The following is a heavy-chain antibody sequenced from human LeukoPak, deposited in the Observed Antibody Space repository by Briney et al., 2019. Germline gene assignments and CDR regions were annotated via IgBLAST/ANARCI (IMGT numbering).Heavy chain of an antibody. D-gene: IGHD3-10*01. CDR1: GGSISSSSYY. Sequence: SETLSLTCTVSGGSISSSSYYWGWIRQPPGKGLEWIGSIYYSGSTYYNPSLKSRVTISVDTSKNQFSLKLSSVTAADTAVYYCARLAITMVRGVIQGLDYWGQGALVTVSS. CDR3: ARLAITMVRGVIQGLDY. V-gene: IGHV4-39*07. CDR2: IYYSGST. J-gene: IGHJ4*02.